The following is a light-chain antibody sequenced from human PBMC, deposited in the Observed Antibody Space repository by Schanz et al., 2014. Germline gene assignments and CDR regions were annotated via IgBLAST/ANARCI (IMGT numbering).Light chain of an antibody. CDR3: GSYTSSSTHVV. V-gene: IGLV2-14*01. Sequence: QSALTQPASVSGSPGQSITISCTGTSSDVGGYNYVSWYQQHPGKAPKLMIYDVSNRPSGVSNRFSGSKSGNTASLTISGLQAGDEADYYCGSYTSSSTHVVFGGGTKVTVL. CDR1: SSDVGGYNY. CDR2: DVS. J-gene: IGLJ2*01.